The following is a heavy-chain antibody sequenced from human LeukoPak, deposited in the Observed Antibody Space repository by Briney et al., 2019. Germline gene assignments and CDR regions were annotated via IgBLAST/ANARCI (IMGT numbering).Heavy chain of an antibody. J-gene: IGHJ4*02. CDR1: GFTFSSYT. CDR2: ISSSSDYI. V-gene: IGHV3-21*01. Sequence: GGSLRLSCAASGFTFSSYTMNWVRQAPGKGLEWVSSISSSSDYIHYADSVKGRFTISKDNAKNSLYLQMSSLRAEDTAVYYCARDLGYSGYDWGIGYWGQGALVTVSS. D-gene: IGHD5-12*01. CDR3: ARDLGYSGYDWGIGY.